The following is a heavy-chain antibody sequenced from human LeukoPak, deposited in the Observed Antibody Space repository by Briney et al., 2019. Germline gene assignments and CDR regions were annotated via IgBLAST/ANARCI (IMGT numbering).Heavy chain of an antibody. V-gene: IGHV3-30*18. CDR2: ISYDGSNK. D-gene: IGHD3-3*01. Sequence: GRSLTLSCAASGFTFSSYGMHWVRQAPAKGLEWVAVISYDGSNKYYADSVKGRFTISRDNSKNTLYLQMNSLRAEDTAVYYCAKDGAGVVLPSNSDYWGQGTLVTVSS. CDR1: GFTFSSYG. CDR3: AKDGAGVVLPSNSDY. J-gene: IGHJ4*02.